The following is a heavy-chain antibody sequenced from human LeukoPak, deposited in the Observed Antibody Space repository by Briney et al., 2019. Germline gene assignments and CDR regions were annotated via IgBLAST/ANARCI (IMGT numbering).Heavy chain of an antibody. J-gene: IGHJ6*02. D-gene: IGHD3-3*01. CDR1: GFTFSSYA. V-gene: IGHV3-23*01. CDR3: AKSTGRFLEWLTPNNYYYYGMDV. CDR2: ISGSGGRT. Sequence: GGSLRLSCAASGFTFSSYAMSWVRQAPGKGLECVSAISGSGGRTYYADSVKGRFTISRDNSKNTLYLQMNSLRAEDTAVYYCAKSTGRFLEWLTPNNYYYYGMDVWGQGTTVTVSS.